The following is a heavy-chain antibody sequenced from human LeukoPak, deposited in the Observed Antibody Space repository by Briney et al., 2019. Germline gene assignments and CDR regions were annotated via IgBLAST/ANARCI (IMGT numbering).Heavy chain of an antibody. Sequence: GASVKVSCKASRGTFSSYAISWVRQARGQGLEWMGGIIPIFGTANYAQKFQGRVTITADESTSTAYMELSSLRSEDTAVYYCARDPAIVVVPAATYYYYGMDVWGKGTMVTVSS. CDR1: RGTFSSYA. J-gene: IGHJ6*04. V-gene: IGHV1-69*13. CDR2: IIPIFGTA. D-gene: IGHD2-2*01. CDR3: ARDPAIVVVPAATYYYYGMDV.